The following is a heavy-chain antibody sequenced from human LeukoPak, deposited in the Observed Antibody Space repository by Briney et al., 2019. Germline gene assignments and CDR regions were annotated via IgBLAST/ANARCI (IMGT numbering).Heavy chain of an antibody. CDR3: AKAPSGYRPTPPYYYYYYMDV. V-gene: IGHV3-30*02. CDR2: IRYDGSNK. J-gene: IGHJ6*03. Sequence: PGGSLRLSCAASGFTVSSNYMSWVRQAPGKGLEWVAFIRYDGSNKYYADSVKGRFTISRDNSKNTLYLQMNSLRAEDTAVYYCAKAPSGYRPTPPYYYYYYMDVWGKGTTVTVSS. D-gene: IGHD3-22*01. CDR1: GFTVSSNY.